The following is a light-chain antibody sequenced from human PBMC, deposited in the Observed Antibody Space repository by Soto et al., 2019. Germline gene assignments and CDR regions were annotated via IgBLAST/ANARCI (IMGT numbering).Light chain of an antibody. J-gene: IGLJ1*01. CDR3: SSYAGTKRV. CDR2: EVS. V-gene: IGLV2-8*01. Sequence: LTQPPSASGSPGQSVTISCTGTSSDVGAYNYVSWYQQHPGKAPKVMIYEVSKRPSGVPDRFSGSKSGNTASLTVSGLQAEDEAEYYCSSYAGTKRVFGTGTKVTVL. CDR1: SSDVGAYNY.